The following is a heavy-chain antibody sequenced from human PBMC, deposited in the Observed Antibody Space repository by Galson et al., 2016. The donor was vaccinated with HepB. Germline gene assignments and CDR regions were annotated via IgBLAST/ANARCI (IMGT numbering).Heavy chain of an antibody. CDR2: IFYSGST. D-gene: IGHD2-15*01. CDR1: GDSISSGSYY. CDR3: ARRGTSSRWYVWFDP. Sequence: SETLSLTCTVSGDSISSGSYYWGWIRQPPGKGLDWIGSIFYSGSTDYNPSLKSRVTRSVDTSKNQFSLRRSSVTAADTAVYYCARRGTSSRWYVWFDPWGQGTLVTVSS. J-gene: IGHJ5*02. V-gene: IGHV4-39*01.